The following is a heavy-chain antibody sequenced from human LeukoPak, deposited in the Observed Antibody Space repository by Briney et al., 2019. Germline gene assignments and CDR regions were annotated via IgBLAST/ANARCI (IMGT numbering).Heavy chain of an antibody. V-gene: IGHV4-34*01. D-gene: IGHD1-14*01. CDR2: INPGGGT. CDR3: VTRTD. CDR1: GGSFSSYY. J-gene: IGHJ4*02. Sequence: PSDTLSLTCTVYGGSFSSYYWAWIPQPPGEGLEWNGEINPGGGTNYNPSLKSRVTMSVDTSKNHFSLKLSSVTAADTAVYYCVTRTDWGQGTLVTVSS.